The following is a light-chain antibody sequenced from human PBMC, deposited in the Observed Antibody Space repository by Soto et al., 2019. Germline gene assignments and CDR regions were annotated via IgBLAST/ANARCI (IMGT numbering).Light chain of an antibody. CDR3: QQYNGYSEA. CDR1: QSIGDS. V-gene: IGKV1-5*01. CDR2: DVS. J-gene: IGKJ1*01. Sequence: DIQMTQSPSTLSASVGDRVTITCRASQSIGDSLAWYQQKPGKAPYLLISDVSSLERGVPSRFSGSGSGTEFTLTISSMQPDDFATFYCQQYNGYSEAFGQGTKVDI.